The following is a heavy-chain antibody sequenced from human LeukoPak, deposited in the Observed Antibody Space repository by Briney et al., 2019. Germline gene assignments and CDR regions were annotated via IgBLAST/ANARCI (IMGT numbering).Heavy chain of an antibody. CDR3: ARDPYYYDSSGYFHF. Sequence: GRSLRLSCAASGFTFSSYAMHWVRQAPGKGLEWVAVIWYDGSNKYYADSVKGRFTISRDNSKNTLYLQMNSLRAEDTAVYYCARDPYYYDSSGYFHFWGQGTLVTVSS. CDR2: IWYDGSNK. V-gene: IGHV3-33*08. CDR1: GFTFSSYA. J-gene: IGHJ4*02. D-gene: IGHD3-22*01.